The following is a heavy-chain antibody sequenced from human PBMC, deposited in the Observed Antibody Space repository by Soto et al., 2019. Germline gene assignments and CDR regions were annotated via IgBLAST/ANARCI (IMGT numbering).Heavy chain of an antibody. CDR3: ASFLLSSGYFDY. Sequence: WGSLRLSCAASGSTVSSNYMSWVRQAPGKGLEWVSVIYSGGSTYYADSVKGRFTISRDNSKNTLYLQMNSLRAEDTAVYYCASFLLSSGYFDYWGQGTLVTVSS. V-gene: IGHV3-53*01. D-gene: IGHD3-22*01. CDR1: GSTVSSNY. CDR2: IYSGGST. J-gene: IGHJ4*02.